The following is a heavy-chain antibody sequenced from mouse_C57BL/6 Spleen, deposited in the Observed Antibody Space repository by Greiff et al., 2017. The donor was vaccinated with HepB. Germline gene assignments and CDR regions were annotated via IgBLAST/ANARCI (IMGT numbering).Heavy chain of an antibody. V-gene: IGHV1-81*01. CDR2: IYPRSGNT. CDR1: GYTFTSYG. D-gene: IGHD2-5*01. Sequence: QVHVKQSGAELARPGASVKLSCKASGYTFTSYGISWVKQRTGQGLEWIGEIYPRSGNTYYNEKFKGKATLTADKSSSTAYMELRSLTSEDSAVYFCARMDSNGAMDYWGQGTSVTVSS. CDR3: ARMDSNGAMDY. J-gene: IGHJ4*01.